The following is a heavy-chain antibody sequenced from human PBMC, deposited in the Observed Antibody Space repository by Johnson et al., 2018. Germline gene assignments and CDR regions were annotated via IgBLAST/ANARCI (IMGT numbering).Heavy chain of an antibody. Sequence: QVQLVQSGGGVVQPGRSLRLSCAASGFTFSSYAMHWVRQAPGKGLEWVAVISYDGGNEFYADSVKGRFTISRDNSKNMLYLQMNSLRAEYTAVYYCARGVMTVAANSWGQGTLVTVSS. CDR3: ARGVMTVAANS. CDR1: GFTFSSYA. CDR2: ISYDGGNE. V-gene: IGHV3-30-3*01. J-gene: IGHJ5*02. D-gene: IGHD6-19*01.